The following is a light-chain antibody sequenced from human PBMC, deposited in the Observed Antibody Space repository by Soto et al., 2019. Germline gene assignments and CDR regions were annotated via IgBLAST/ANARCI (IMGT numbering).Light chain of an antibody. Sequence: DIQMTQSPTSLYASVGDRVTITCRASQNINNFLNWYQQKSWKAPKLLIYIASTLESGVPSRFSGSGSGTDFTLTISSLQPEEFATYYCQQSYSTPRTFGQGTKVDVK. CDR2: IAS. CDR1: QNINNF. V-gene: IGKV1-39*01. CDR3: QQSYSTPRT. J-gene: IGKJ1*01.